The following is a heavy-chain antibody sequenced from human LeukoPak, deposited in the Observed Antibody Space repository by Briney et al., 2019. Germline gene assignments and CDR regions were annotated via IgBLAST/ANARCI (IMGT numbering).Heavy chain of an antibody. V-gene: IGHV3-23*01. CDR3: AKGSRDSRPYYFDY. CDR2: ISGSGGST. Sequence: GGSLRLSCAASGFTFSSDAMSWVRQAPGKGLEWVSAISGSGGSTYYADSVKGRFTISRDNSKNTLYFQMNGLRAEDTAVYYCAKGSRDSRPYYFDYWGQGTLVTVSS. D-gene: IGHD2-21*01. CDR1: GFTFSSDA. J-gene: IGHJ4*02.